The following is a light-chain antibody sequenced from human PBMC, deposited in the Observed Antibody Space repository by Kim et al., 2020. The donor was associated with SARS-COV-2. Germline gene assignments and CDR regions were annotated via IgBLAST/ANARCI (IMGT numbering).Light chain of an antibody. Sequence: VSPGQTASTTCSGEKLGDKYACWCQQKPGQSPVLVIYQDHERPSGIPERFSGSNSGNTATLTISETQAMDEAGYYCQAWDSSTAIFGGGTQLTVL. CDR2: QDH. CDR3: QAWDSSTAI. CDR1: KLGDKY. V-gene: IGLV3-1*01. J-gene: IGLJ2*01.